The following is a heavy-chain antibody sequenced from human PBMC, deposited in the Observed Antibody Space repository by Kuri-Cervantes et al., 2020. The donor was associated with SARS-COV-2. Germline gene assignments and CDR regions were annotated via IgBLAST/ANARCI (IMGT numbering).Heavy chain of an antibody. J-gene: IGHJ6*03. V-gene: IGHV4-38-2*01. CDR1: GYSISSGYY. CDR2: IYHSGST. CDR3: ARHSPRSSYYYYYMDV. Sequence: ESLKISCAVSGYSISSGYYWGWIRQPPGKGLEWIGSIYHSGSTYCNPSLKSRVTISVDTSKNQFSLKLSSVTAADTAVYYCARHSPRSSYYYYYMDVWGKGTTVTVSS.